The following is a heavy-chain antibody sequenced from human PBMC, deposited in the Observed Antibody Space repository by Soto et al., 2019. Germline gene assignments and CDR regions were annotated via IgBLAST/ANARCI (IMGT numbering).Heavy chain of an antibody. CDR2: IYTSRST. V-gene: IGHV4-4*07. Sequence: QVQLQESGPGLVKPSETLSLTCTVSGGSISSYYWSWIRQPAGKGLEWIRRIYTSRSTNYNPSLKSRDTMSVNTSKNQFSLKLSSVTAADTAVYYCAREGLMVYALYGMDVWGQGTTVTVSS. J-gene: IGHJ6*02. CDR3: AREGLMVYALYGMDV. D-gene: IGHD2-8*01. CDR1: GGSISSYY.